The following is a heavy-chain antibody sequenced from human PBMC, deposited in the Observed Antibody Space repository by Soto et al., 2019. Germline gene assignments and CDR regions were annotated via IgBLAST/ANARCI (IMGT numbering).Heavy chain of an antibody. CDR1: GGSFSNYG. J-gene: IGHJ6*02. Sequence: HVQVVQSGAEVKKLGSSVKVSCKASGGSFSNYGFSWVRQAPGQGLEWMGGIIPIFGTPHYAQKFRDRVTITADESTSTVYMEVSSLTSEDTAVYYCARGEATKIVVTTYYGLDVWGQGTTVTVSS. V-gene: IGHV1-69*12. CDR2: IIPIFGTP. CDR3: ARGEATKIVVTTYYGLDV. D-gene: IGHD3-22*01.